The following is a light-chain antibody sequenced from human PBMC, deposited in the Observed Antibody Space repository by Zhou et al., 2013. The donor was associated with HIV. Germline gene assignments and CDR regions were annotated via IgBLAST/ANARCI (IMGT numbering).Light chain of an antibody. V-gene: IGKV3-20*01. Sequence: IVLTQSPGTLSLSLGERATFSCRASQSVSSGYLAWYQQKPGQAPRLLIYGASSRATGISDRFSGSGSGTDFTLTISRLEPEDFAVYYCQQYGSSPPLTFGGGTKVEIK. CDR1: QSVSSGY. CDR2: GAS. J-gene: IGKJ4*01. CDR3: QQYGSSPPLT.